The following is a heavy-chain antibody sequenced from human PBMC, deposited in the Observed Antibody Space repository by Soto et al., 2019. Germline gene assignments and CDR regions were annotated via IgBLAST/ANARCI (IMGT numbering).Heavy chain of an antibody. CDR2: INHSGST. V-gene: IGHV4-34*01. CDR1: GGSFSGYY. D-gene: IGHD3-10*01. Sequence: SETLSLTCAVYGGSFSGYYWSWIRQPPGKGLEWIGEINHSGSTNYNPSLKSRVTISVDTSKNQFSLKLSSVTAADTAVYYCARGNQYYYGSGTYYNNWFDPWGQGTLVTVSS. J-gene: IGHJ5*02. CDR3: ARGNQYYYGSGTYYNNWFDP.